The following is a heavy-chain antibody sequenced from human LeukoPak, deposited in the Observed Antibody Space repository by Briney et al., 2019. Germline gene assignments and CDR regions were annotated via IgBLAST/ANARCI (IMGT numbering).Heavy chain of an antibody. CDR2: INHSGST. CDR1: GGSFSGYY. J-gene: IGHJ4*02. V-gene: IGHV4-34*01. Sequence: PSETLSLTCAVYGGSFSGYYWSWIRQPPGKGLEWIGEINHSGSTNYNPSLKSRVTISVDTSKNQFSLKLSSVTAADTAVYYCARAHMVGANTFDYWGQGTLVTVSS. CDR3: ARAHMVGANTFDY. D-gene: IGHD1-26*01.